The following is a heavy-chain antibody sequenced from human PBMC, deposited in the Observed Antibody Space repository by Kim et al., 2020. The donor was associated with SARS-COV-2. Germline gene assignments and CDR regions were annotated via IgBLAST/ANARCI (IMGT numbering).Heavy chain of an antibody. D-gene: IGHD3-22*01. V-gene: IGHV3-9*01. CDR3: AKDIKADYYDSSGYSSWFDP. CDR1: GFTFDDYA. Sequence: GGSLRLSCAASGFTFDDYAMHWVRQAPGKGLEWVSGISWNSGSIGYADSVKGRFTISRDNAKNSLYLQMNSLRAEDTALYYCAKDIKADYYDSSGYSSWFDPWGQGTLVTVSS. J-gene: IGHJ5*02. CDR2: ISWNSGSI.